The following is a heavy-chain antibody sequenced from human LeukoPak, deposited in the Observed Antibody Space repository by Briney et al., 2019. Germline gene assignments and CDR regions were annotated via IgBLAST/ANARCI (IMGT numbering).Heavy chain of an antibody. J-gene: IGHJ4*02. CDR3: ARDIVVVPAALYYFDY. D-gene: IGHD2-2*01. V-gene: IGHV5-51*01. CDR2: IYPGDSDT. CDR1: GYSFTSYW. Sequence: PGESLKISCKGSGYSFTSYWIGWVRQMPGKGLEWMGIIYPGDSDTRYSPSFQGQVTISADKSISTAYLQWSSLKASDTAMYYCARDIVVVPAALYYFDYWGQGTLVTVSS.